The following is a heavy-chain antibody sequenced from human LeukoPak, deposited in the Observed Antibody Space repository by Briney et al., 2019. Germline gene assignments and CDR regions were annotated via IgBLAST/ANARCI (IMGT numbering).Heavy chain of an antibody. J-gene: IGHJ2*01. V-gene: IGHV3-48*03. CDR2: ISSSGSTI. CDR1: GFTFSNYE. Sequence: GGSLRLSCAASGFTFSNYEMNWVRQAPGKGLEWVSYISSSGSTIYYADSVKGRFTISRDNAKNSLYLQMNSLRAEDTAVYYCARDCGGQAAFEDWYFDLWGRGTLVTVSS. D-gene: IGHD2-21*01. CDR3: ARDCGGQAAFEDWYFDL.